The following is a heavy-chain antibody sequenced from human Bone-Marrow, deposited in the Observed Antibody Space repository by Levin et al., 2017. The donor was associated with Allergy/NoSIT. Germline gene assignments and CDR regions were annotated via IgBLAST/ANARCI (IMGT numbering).Heavy chain of an antibody. J-gene: IGHJ6*03. Sequence: GESLKISCAASGFTFSNYAMNWVRQAPGKGLEWVSTVSGSGSSTYYADSVKGRFTISRDNSKNTLWLQMSSLRAEDTAVYYCAKSTATRPQDYYYYYYMDVWGKGTTVTVSS. V-gene: IGHV3-23*01. CDR3: AKSTATRPQDYYYYYYMDV. D-gene: IGHD6-6*01. CDR2: VSGSGSST. CDR1: GFTFSNYA.